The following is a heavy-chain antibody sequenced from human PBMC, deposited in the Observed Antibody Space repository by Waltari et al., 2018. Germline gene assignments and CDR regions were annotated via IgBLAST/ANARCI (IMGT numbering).Heavy chain of an antibody. CDR3: ARDRTQYSVRPIDY. D-gene: IGHD1-26*01. CDR1: GFTFRSDR. CDR2: ISSSSSTI. V-gene: IGHV3-48*01. J-gene: IGHJ4*02. Sequence: EVQLLESGGGLVQPGGSLRLSCAASGFTFRSDRMNWVRQAPGKGLECVSYISSSSSTIYYADSVKGRFTISRDNAKNSLYLQMNSLRAEDTAVYYCARDRTQYSVRPIDYWGQGTLVTVSS.